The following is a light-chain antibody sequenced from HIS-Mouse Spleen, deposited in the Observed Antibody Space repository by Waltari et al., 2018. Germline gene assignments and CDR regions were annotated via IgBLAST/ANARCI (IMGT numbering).Light chain of an antibody. Sequence: DIQMTQSPSTLSASVGDRVTITCRASLSISSWLAWYQQKPGKAPKLLIYKASSLESGVPSRFSGSGSGTEFTLTISSLQPEDFATYYCQQLNSYPPTFGQGTKVEIK. CDR1: LSISSW. V-gene: IGKV1-5*03. CDR3: QQLNSYPPT. J-gene: IGKJ1*01. CDR2: KAS.